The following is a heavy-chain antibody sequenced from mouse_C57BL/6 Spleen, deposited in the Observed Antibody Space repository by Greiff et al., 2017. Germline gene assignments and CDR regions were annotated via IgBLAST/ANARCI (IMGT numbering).Heavy chain of an antibody. CDR3: AGHDGSMDY. J-gene: IGHJ4*01. Sequence: VQLQQSGAELVMPGASVKLSCKASGYTFTSYWMHWVKQRPGQGLEWIGEFDPSDSYTNYNQKFKGKSTLTVDKSSSPAYMQLSSLTSEDSAVYYCAGHDGSMDYWGQGTSVTVSS. D-gene: IGHD2-3*01. CDR1: GYTFTSYW. CDR2: FDPSDSYT. V-gene: IGHV1-69*01.